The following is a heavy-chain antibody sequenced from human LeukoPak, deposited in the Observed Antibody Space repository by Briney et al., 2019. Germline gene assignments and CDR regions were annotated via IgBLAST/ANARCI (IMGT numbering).Heavy chain of an antibody. V-gene: IGHV3-7*01. Sequence: PGGSLRLSCAVSGFAFSSYWMSWVRQGPRKGLEWVANIKQDGSEKYYVDSVKGRFTISRDNARNPLYLQMNSLRAEDTAVYYCAGGQPTFDPWGQGTLVTVSS. J-gene: IGHJ5*02. D-gene: IGHD1-1*01. CDR3: AGGQPTFDP. CDR1: GFAFSSYW. CDR2: IKQDGSEK.